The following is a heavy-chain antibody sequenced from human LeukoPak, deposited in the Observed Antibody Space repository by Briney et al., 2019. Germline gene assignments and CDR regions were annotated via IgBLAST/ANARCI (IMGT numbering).Heavy chain of an antibody. Sequence: GGSLRLSCAASGFTFSSHGFHWVRQAPGKGLEGVAVIWYDGSKKYYADSVKGRFTISRDDSKNTLYLQMNSLRAEDTAVYYCARDLGNWNYGSCYFDPWGQGTLVTVSS. D-gene: IGHD1-7*01. CDR1: GFTFSSHG. CDR3: ARDLGNWNYGSCYFDP. CDR2: IWYDGSKK. V-gene: IGHV3-33*01. J-gene: IGHJ5*02.